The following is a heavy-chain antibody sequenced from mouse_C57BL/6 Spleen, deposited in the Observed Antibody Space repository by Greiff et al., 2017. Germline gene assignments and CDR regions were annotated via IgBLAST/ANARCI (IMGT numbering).Heavy chain of an antibody. D-gene: IGHD2-5*01. J-gene: IGHJ3*01. CDR3: ARRRSKPWFAY. CDR2: ISSGSSTI. CDR1: GFTFSDYG. Sequence: EVKLVESGGGLVKPGGSLKLSCAASGFTFSDYGMHWVRQAPEKGLEWVAYISSGSSTIDYAATVKGRFTISRDNAKNTLFLQMTSLRSEDTAMYYCARRRSKPWFAYWGPGALVTVSA. V-gene: IGHV5-17*01.